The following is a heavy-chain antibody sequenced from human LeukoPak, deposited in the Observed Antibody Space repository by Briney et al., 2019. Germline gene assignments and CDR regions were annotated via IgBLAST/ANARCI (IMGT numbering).Heavy chain of an antibody. CDR2: IYYSGST. CDR3: ARDGNYDSSHFDY. D-gene: IGHD3-22*01. J-gene: IGHJ4*02. Sequence: SETLSLTCTVSGGSISSYYWSWIRQPPGKGLEWIGYIYYSGSTNYNPSLKSRVTISVDTSKNQFSLKLSSVTAADTAVYYCARDGNYDSSHFDYWGQGTLVTVSS. V-gene: IGHV4-59*01. CDR1: GGSISSYY.